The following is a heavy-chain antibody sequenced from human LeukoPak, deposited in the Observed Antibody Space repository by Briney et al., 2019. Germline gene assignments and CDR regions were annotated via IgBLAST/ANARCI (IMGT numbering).Heavy chain of an antibody. CDR1: GFTFDDYA. Sequence: GGSLRLSRAASGFTFDDYAMHWVRHAPGKGLEWVSGISWNSGSIGYADSVKGRFTISRDNAKNSLYLQMNSLRAEDTALYYCAKDLSGSNTDAFDIWGQGTMVTVSS. D-gene: IGHD3-3*01. V-gene: IGHV3-9*01. CDR2: ISWNSGSI. J-gene: IGHJ3*02. CDR3: AKDLSGSNTDAFDI.